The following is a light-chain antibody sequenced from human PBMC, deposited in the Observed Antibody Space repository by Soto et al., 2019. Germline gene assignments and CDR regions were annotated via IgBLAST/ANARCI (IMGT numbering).Light chain of an antibody. V-gene: IGKV3-15*01. CDR1: QSVSNN. Sequence: EIVMTQSPATLSVSPGETATLSCRASQSVSNNLAWYQQKPGQAPRLLIYGASTRATGIPAWFSGSGSGTEFTLTISSLQSEDFAVYYCQQYDNWPTLGQGTKLEI. J-gene: IGKJ2*01. CDR2: GAS. CDR3: QQYDNWPT.